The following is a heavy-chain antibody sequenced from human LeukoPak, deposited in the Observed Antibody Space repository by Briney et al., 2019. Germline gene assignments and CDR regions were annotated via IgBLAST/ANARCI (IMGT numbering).Heavy chain of an antibody. CDR3: ARHRGSSSLFDY. V-gene: IGHV4-39*01. D-gene: IGHD6-6*01. Sequence: SPSETLSLTCTVSGGSVSGYYWSWIRQPPGMGLEYIGSIYYSGSTYYNPSLKSRVTISVDTSKNQFSLKLSSVTAADTAVYYCARHRGSSSLFDYWGQGTLVTVSS. CDR2: IYYSGST. J-gene: IGHJ4*02. CDR1: GGSVSGYY.